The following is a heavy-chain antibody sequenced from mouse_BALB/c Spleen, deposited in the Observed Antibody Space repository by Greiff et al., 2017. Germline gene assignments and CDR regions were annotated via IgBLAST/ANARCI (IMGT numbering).Heavy chain of an antibody. J-gene: IGHJ2*01. Sequence: EVHLVESGPGLVKPSQSLSLTCSVTGYSITSGYYWNWIRQFPGNKLEWMGYISYDGSNNYNPSLKNRISITRDTSKNQFFLKLNSVTTEDTATYYCARGVITVVDYWGQGTTLTVSS. CDR3: ARGVITVVDY. D-gene: IGHD1-1*01. V-gene: IGHV3-6*02. CDR2: ISYDGSN. CDR1: GYSITSGYY.